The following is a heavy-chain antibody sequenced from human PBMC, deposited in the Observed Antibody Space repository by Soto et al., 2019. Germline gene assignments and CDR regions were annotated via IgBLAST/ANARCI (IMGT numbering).Heavy chain of an antibody. V-gene: IGHV1-69*06. J-gene: IGHJ6*02. CDR2: IIPIFGTA. D-gene: IGHD3-3*01. CDR3: ASAKMSLFGVVNYYYYGMDV. CDR1: GGTFSSYS. Sequence: SVKVSCKASGGTFSSYSISWVLQAPGQGLEWMGGIIPIFGTANYAQKFQGRVTITADKSTSTAYMELSSLRSEDTAVYYCASAKMSLFGVVNYYYYGMDVWGQGTTVTVSS.